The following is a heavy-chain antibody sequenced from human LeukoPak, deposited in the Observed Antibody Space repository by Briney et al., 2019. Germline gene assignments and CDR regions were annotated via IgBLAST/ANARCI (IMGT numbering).Heavy chain of an antibody. CDR1: GYTFTSYG. Sequence: ASVKVSCKASGYTFTSYGIIWVRQAPGQGLEWMGWISAYNGNTNYAQKLQGRVTMTTDTSTSTAYMELRSLRSDDTAVYYCARDGFYYGSGGTFDYWGQGNLVTVSS. D-gene: IGHD3-10*01. V-gene: IGHV1-18*01. CDR3: ARDGFYYGSGGTFDY. J-gene: IGHJ4*02. CDR2: ISAYNGNT.